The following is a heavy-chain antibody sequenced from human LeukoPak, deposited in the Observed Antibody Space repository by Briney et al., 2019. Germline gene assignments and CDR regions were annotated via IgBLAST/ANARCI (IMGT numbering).Heavy chain of an antibody. D-gene: IGHD3-22*01. Sequence: SVKVSCKASGGTFSSYAISWVRQAPGQGLEWMGGIIPIFGTANYAQKFQGRVTITADESTSTAYMELSSLRSEDTAVYYCARLDNYYDSSGYSIYYYYYGMDVWGQGTTVTVSS. CDR3: ARLDNYYDSSGYSIYYYYYGMDV. CDR2: IIPIFGTA. J-gene: IGHJ6*02. CDR1: GGTFSSYA. V-gene: IGHV1-69*13.